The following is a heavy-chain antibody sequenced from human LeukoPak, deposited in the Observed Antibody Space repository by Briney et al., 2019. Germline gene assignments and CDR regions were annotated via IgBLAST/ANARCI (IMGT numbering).Heavy chain of an antibody. CDR3: ARGHGVVAASDDAFDI. D-gene: IGHD2-2*01. J-gene: IGHJ3*02. CDR1: GFTFSGYS. Sequence: GGSLRLSCAASGFTFSGYSMNWVRQAPGQGLEWVSSISTSSNYIYYADSMKGRFTISRDNAKKSLYLQMNSLRAEDTAVYYCARGHGVVAASDDAFDIWGQGTMVTVSS. CDR2: ISTSSNYI. V-gene: IGHV3-21*01.